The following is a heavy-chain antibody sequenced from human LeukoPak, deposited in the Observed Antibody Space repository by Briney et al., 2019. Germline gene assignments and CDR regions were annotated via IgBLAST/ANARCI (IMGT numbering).Heavy chain of an antibody. V-gene: IGHV3-23*01. D-gene: IGHD5-18*01. CDR2: ISGSGGST. CDR3: AKERGYSYGYDY. CDR1: GFTFSSYA. Sequence: GGSLRLSCAASGFTFSSYAMSWVRQVPGKGLEWVSGISGSGGSTYYAASVRGRFTISRDSSNDTPYLQMNSLRAEDTAVYYCAKERGYSYGYDYWGQGTLVTVSS. J-gene: IGHJ4*02.